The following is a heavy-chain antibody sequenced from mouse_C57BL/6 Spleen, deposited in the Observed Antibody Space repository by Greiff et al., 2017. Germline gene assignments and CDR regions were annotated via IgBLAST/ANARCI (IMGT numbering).Heavy chain of an antibody. CDR3: AKADYGNYQFAY. J-gene: IGHJ3*01. CDR1: GYTFTSYW. V-gene: IGHV1-69*01. D-gene: IGHD2-1*01. CDR2: IDPSDSYT. Sequence: QVQLQQPGAELVMPGASVKLSCKASGYTFTSYWMHWVKQRPGQGLEWIGEIDPSDSYTNYNQKFKGKSTLTVDKSSSTAYMQLSSLTSEDSAVYYCAKADYGNYQFAYWGQGTLVTVSA.